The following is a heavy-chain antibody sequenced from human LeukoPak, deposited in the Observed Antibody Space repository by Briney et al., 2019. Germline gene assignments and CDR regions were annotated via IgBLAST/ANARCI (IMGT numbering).Heavy chain of an antibody. CDR2: LGAGGDT. CDR1: GFIFGAYA. Sequence: PGGSLRLSCVASGFIFGAYALSWLRQTPGKGLQWVSALGAGGDTHYADSVKGRFTISRDNFKNTLYLQLHSLRVEDTAVYYCARAQPPYPLLTLWGQGTLVTVSS. D-gene: IGHD3-10*01. J-gene: IGHJ1*01. CDR3: ARAQPPYPLLTL. V-gene: IGHV3-23*01.